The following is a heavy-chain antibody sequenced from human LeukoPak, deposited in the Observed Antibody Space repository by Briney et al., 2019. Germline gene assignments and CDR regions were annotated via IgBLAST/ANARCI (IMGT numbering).Heavy chain of an antibody. CDR1: GYTFTDYY. D-gene: IGHD5-24*01. J-gene: IGHJ4*02. V-gene: IGHV1-2*02. CDR2: INPNSGVT. CDR3: ARENYNFDY. Sequence: ASVKVSCKASGYTFTDYYMHWVRQAPGQGLEWMGWINPNSGVTNYALKFQGRVTMTRDTSISTAYMELSRLRSDDTAFYYCARENYNFDYWGQGTLVTVSS.